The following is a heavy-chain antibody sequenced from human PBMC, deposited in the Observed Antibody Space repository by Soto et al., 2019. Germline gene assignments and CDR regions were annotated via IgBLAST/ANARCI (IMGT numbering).Heavy chain of an antibody. CDR1: GLIFSDYH. CDR2: IRRKANSYTT. CDR3: AMLGGWSGGSNDMDV. V-gene: IGHV3-72*01. D-gene: IGHD6-19*01. J-gene: IGHJ6*02. Sequence: EVQLVESGGGLVQPGGSLRLSCAASGLIFSDYHMDWVRQAPGKGLEWVGRIRRKANSYTTEYAASVKGRFTISRDVAKIALYLQMNSLKTEDTSVYYCAMLGGWSGGSNDMDVWGQGTAVTVSS.